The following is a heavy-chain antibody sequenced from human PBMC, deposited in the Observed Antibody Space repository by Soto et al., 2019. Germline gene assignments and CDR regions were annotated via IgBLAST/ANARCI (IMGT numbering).Heavy chain of an antibody. J-gene: IGHJ6*02. Sequence: GGSLRLSCAASGFTFDDYAMHWVRQAPGKGLEWVSGISWNSGSIGYADSVKGRFTISRDNAKNSLYLQMNSLRAEDTALYYCAKGVAARHYYYYGMDVWGQGTTVTVSS. CDR1: GFTFDDYA. V-gene: IGHV3-9*01. CDR3: AKGVAARHYYYYGMDV. CDR2: ISWNSGSI. D-gene: IGHD6-6*01.